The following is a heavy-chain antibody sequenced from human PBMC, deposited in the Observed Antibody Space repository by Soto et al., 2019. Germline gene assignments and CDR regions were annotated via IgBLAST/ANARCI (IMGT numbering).Heavy chain of an antibody. Sequence: PGGSLRLSCAASGFTFSSYSMHWVRQTPGSGLEWVAVISYDGSNKYYADSVTGRFTISRDNPRSTLYLQMDSLRPEDTAVYYCARGSGGRTPMDRGLITPHYYGLDVWGLGTTVTVSS. CDR2: ISYDGSNK. D-gene: IGHD3-10*01. J-gene: IGHJ6*02. CDR3: ARGSGGRTPMDRGLITPHYYGLDV. V-gene: IGHV3-30-3*01. CDR1: GFTFSSYS.